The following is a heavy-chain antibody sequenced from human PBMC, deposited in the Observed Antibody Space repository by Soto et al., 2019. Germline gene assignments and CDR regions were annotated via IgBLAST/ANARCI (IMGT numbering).Heavy chain of an antibody. CDR1: GFTFSSYA. CDR3: ARAFVVVRVNYGMDV. CDR2: ISYDGSNK. Sequence: GGSLRLSCAASGFTFSSYAMHWVRQAPGKGLEWVAVISYDGSNKYYADSVKGRFTISRDNSKNTLYLQMNSLRAEDTAVYYCARAFVVVRVNYGMDVWGQGTTVTVSS. V-gene: IGHV3-30-3*01. D-gene: IGHD2-2*01. J-gene: IGHJ6*02.